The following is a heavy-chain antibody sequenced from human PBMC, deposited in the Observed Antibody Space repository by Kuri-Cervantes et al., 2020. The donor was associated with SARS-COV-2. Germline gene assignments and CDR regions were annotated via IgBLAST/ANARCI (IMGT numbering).Heavy chain of an antibody. CDR2: IYYSGST. D-gene: IGHD1-1*01. CDR1: GGSISSSSYY. J-gene: IGHJ3*02. V-gene: IGHV4-39*07. Sequence: SETLSLTCTVSGGSISSSSYYWGWIRQPPGKGLEWIGSIYYSGSTYYNPSLKSRVTISVDTSKNQFSLKLSSVTAADTAVYYCARDLYMRRLDAFDIWGQGTMVTVSS. CDR3: ARDLYMRRLDAFDI.